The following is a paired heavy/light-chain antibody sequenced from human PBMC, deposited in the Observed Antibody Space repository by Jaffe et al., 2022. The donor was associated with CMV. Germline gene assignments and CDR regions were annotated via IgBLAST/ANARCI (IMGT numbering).Heavy chain of an antibody. CDR2: INGDGSST. V-gene: IGHV3-74*01. J-gene: IGHJ6*02. CDR3: ARDKFRGMDV. Sequence: EVELVESGGGLVQPGGSLRLSCAASGFSLIGYWMHWVRQVPGKGLVWVSYINGDGSSTIYAESVKGRFTISRDNAKNTVYLQMNSLRAEDTAVYYCARDKFRGMDVWGRGTTVTVSS. CDR1: GFSLIGYW.
Light chain of an antibody. CDR1: QSLVHSDGNIY. Sequence: DVVMTQSPLSLPVTLGQPASISCRSSQSLVHSDGNIYLNWFQQRPGQSPRRLIYKVSNRDSGVPDRFSGSGSGTDFTLEISRVEAEDVGAYYCMQGTHWPNTFGQGTKLEIK. V-gene: IGKV2-30*02. J-gene: IGKJ2*01. CDR2: KVS. CDR3: MQGTHWPNT.